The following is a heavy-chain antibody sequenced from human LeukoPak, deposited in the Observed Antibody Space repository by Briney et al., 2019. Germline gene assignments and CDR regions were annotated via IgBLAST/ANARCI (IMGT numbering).Heavy chain of an antibody. CDR2: ISPNSGGT. Sequence: ASVKVSCKASGYTFTGYYMHWVRQAPGQGLEWMGWISPNSGGTNYAQKFQGRVTMTRDTSISTAYMELSRLRSDDTAVYYCARRAKKYCSSTSCYGNYYYYYMDVWGKGTTVTISS. J-gene: IGHJ6*03. CDR3: ARRAKKYCSSTSCYGNYYYYYMDV. V-gene: IGHV1-2*02. CDR1: GYTFTGYY. D-gene: IGHD2-2*01.